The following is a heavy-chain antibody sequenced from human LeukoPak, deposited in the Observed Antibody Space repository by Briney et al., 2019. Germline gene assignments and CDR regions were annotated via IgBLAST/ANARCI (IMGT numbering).Heavy chain of an antibody. CDR3: ARAHPGDYSDFQFDY. J-gene: IGHJ4*02. V-gene: IGHV3-48*01. D-gene: IGHD4-11*01. CDR2: ISSTSSTI. Sequence: GGSLRLSCAASGFTFSSFSMNWVRQAPGKGLEWVSYISSTSSTIYYADSVKGRFTISRDNAKNSLYLQMNSLRAEDTAVYYCARAHPGDYSDFQFDYWGQGTLVTVSS. CDR1: GFTFSSFS.